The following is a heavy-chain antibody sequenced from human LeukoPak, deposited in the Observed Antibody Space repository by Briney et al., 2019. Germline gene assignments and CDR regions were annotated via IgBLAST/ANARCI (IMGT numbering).Heavy chain of an antibody. CDR1: GGSVSSGSYY. D-gene: IGHD6-13*01. CDR3: ARWGQRSGIAAAGRHFDY. CDR2: IYYSGST. J-gene: IGHJ4*02. Sequence: SETLSLTCTVSGGSVSSGSYYWSWIRQPPGKRLEWIGYIYYSGSTNYNPSLKSRVTISVDTSKNQFSLKLSSVTAGDTAVYYCARWGQRSGIAAAGRHFDYWGQGTLVTVSS. V-gene: IGHV4-61*01.